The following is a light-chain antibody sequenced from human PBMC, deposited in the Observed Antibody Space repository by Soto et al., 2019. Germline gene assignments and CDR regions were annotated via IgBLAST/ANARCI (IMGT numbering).Light chain of an antibody. CDR2: GAS. CDR3: HVYGSLVIT. V-gene: IGKV3-20*01. J-gene: IGKJ3*01. CDR1: QSVTGNS. Sequence: EIVVTQSPGSLSLSPGERATLSCRASQSVTGNSLAWSQQKPGQAPRLLIYGASTRATGVPDRFSGSGSGTDFTLTISRLEPEDFALYYCHVYGSLVITFGPGTKVDVK.